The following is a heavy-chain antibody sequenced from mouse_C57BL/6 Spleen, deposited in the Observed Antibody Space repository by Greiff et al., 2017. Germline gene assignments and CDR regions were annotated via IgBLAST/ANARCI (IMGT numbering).Heavy chain of an antibody. Sequence: VQLQQSGPGLVKPSQSLSLTCSVTGYSITSGYYWNWIRQFPGNKLEWMGYISYDGSNNYNPSLKNRISITRDTSTNQFFMKLNSVTTGDTATYYCAIDSDYYDSSYLYIDVWGTGTTVTVSS. CDR3: AIDSDYYDSSYLYIDV. CDR1: GYSITSGYY. V-gene: IGHV3-6*01. J-gene: IGHJ1*03. CDR2: ISYDGSN. D-gene: IGHD1-1*01.